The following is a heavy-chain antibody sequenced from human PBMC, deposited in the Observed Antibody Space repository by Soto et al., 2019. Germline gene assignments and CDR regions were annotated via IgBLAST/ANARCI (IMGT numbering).Heavy chain of an antibody. CDR2: ISSSSSTI. J-gene: IGHJ5*02. D-gene: IGHD1-26*01. CDR1: GFTFRSYS. Sequence: EVQLVESGGGLVQPGGSLRLSCAASGFTFRSYSMKWVRQAPGKGLEWVSYISSSSSTIYDADSVKGRFTISRDNAKNSLYLQMNSLRDEDTAVYYCAREGGSLNWFDPWGQGTLVTVSS. CDR3: AREGGSLNWFDP. V-gene: IGHV3-48*02.